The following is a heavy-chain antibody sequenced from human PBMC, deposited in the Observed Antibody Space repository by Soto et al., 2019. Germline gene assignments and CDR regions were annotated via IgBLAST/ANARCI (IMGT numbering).Heavy chain of an antibody. D-gene: IGHD3-10*02. CDR3: AKAGYGSYVLWWFGP. CDR1: GFTFSSYA. J-gene: IGHJ5*02. V-gene: IGHV3-23*01. CDR2: ISGSADNT. Sequence: EVQLLESGGGLVQPGGSLRLSCAASGFTFSSYAMTWVRQAPGQGLDWVSAISGSADNTYYADSVKGRFTISRDNSKNTLYLQMNSLRAEDTAVYYCAKAGYGSYVLWWFGPWGQGTLVTVSS.